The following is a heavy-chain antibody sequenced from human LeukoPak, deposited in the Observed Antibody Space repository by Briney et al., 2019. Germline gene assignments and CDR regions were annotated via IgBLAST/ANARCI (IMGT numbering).Heavy chain of an antibody. J-gene: IGHJ4*02. V-gene: IGHV3-74*01. Sequence: GGSLRLSCAASGFTFSDYWMYWVRQAPGKGLVWVSRVNSDGSGTSSADSVKGRFTISRDNAKNTLYLQMNSLRAEDTAVYYCARYSGSYQQFDYWGQGTLVTVSS. CDR3: ARYSGSYQQFDY. CDR1: GFTFSDYW. CDR2: VNSDGSGT. D-gene: IGHD1-26*01.